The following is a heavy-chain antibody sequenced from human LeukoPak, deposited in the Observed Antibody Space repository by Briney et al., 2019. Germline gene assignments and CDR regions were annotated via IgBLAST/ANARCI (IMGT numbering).Heavy chain of an antibody. J-gene: IGHJ3*02. CDR3: ATLYDRDSSSWYGFNAFDI. D-gene: IGHD6-13*01. CDR2: IRYDGSNK. V-gene: IGHV3-30*02. CDR1: GFTFSSYG. Sequence: GGSLRLSCAASGFTFSSYGMHWVRQAPGKGLEWVAFIRYDGSNKYYADSVKGRFTISRDNSKNTLYLQMNSLRVEDTAVYYCATLYDRDSSSWYGFNAFDIWGQGTMVTVSS.